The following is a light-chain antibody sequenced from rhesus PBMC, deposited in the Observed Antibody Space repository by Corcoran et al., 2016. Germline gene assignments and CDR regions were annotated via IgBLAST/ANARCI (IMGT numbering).Light chain of an antibody. CDR3: QHGYGTPYS. V-gene: IGKV1-74*01. CDR1: QGINKE. J-gene: IGKJ2*01. CDR2: KAS. Sequence: DIQMTQSPSSLSASVGDRVTVTCRASQGINKELSWYQQKLGKTPKLLIYKASTLQSGVPSRFSDSGSGTYYTFTISSLPPEDVATYYCQHGYGTPYSFGQGTKVEIK.